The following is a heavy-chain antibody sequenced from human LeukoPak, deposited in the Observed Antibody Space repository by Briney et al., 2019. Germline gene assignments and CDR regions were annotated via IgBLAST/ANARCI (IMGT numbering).Heavy chain of an antibody. Sequence: PGGSLRLSCAASEFTLSGSAMHWVRQASGKGLEWVGRIRSKANSYATAYAASVTGRFIISRDDSKNTAYLQIKSLKTEDTAVYYCARGAAGTTPDYYYFGLDVWGQGTTVRVSS. D-gene: IGHD1-7*01. J-gene: IGHJ6*02. CDR1: EFTLSGSA. CDR2: IRSKANSYAT. CDR3: ARGAAGTTPDYYYFGLDV. V-gene: IGHV3-73*01.